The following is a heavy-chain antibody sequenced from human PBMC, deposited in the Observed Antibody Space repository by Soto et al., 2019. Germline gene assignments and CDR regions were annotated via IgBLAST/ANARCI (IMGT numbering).Heavy chain of an antibody. Sequence: SETLSLTCAVYGGSFSGYYWSWIRQPPGKGLEWIGEINHSGSTNYNPSLKSRVTISVDTSKNQFSLKLSSVTAADTAVYYCARDGPRRETGHSSSSFSSYFDYWGQGTLVTVSS. V-gene: IGHV4-34*01. D-gene: IGHD6-6*01. CDR2: INHSGST. CDR1: GGSFSGYY. CDR3: ARDGPRRETGHSSSSFSSYFDY. J-gene: IGHJ4*02.